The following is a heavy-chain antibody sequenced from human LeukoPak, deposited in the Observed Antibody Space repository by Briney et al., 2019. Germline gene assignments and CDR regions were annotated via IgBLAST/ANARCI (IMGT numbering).Heavy chain of an antibody. J-gene: IGHJ5*02. Sequence: GGSLRLSCAASGFTFSSYSMNWVRQAPGKGLEWVSSISSSSYIYYADSVKGRFTISRDNAKNSLYLQMNSLRAEDTAVYYCARNYGPDENWFDPWGQGTLVTVSS. D-gene: IGHD4-17*01. V-gene: IGHV3-21*01. CDR1: GFTFSSYS. CDR3: ARNYGPDENWFDP. CDR2: ISSSSYI.